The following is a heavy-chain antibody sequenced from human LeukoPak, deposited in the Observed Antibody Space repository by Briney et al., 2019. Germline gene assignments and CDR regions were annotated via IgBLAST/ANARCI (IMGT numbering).Heavy chain of an antibody. J-gene: IGHJ3*02. V-gene: IGHV3-21*01. CDR1: GFTFSSYS. CDR2: TSSSSSYI. Sequence: GGSLRLSCAASGFTFSSYSMNWVRQAPGKGLVWVSSTSSSSSYIYYADSVKGRFTISRDNAKNSLYLQMNSLRAEDKAVYYCARGDSSGVAFDIWGQGTMVTVSS. D-gene: IGHD3-22*01. CDR3: ARGDSSGVAFDI.